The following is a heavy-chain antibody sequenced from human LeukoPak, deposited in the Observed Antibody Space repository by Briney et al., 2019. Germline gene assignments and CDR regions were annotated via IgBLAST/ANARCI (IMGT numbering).Heavy chain of an antibody. J-gene: IGHJ5*02. V-gene: IGHV1-8*03. CDR2: MNPNSGNT. CDR3: ARDYGGNSGWFDP. CDR1: GGTFTSYD. D-gene: IGHD4-23*01. Sequence: ASVKVSCKASGGTFTSYDINWVRQATGQGPEWMGWMNPNSGNTGYAQKFQGRVTITRNTSISTAYMELSSLRSKDAAVYYCARDYGGNSGWFDPWGQGTLVTVSS.